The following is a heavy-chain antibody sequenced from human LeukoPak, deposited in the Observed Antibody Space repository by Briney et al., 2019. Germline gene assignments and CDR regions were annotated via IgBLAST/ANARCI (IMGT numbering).Heavy chain of an antibody. CDR1: GGTFSSYA. D-gene: IGHD2-2*01. CDR2: IIPILGIA. Sequence: SVKVSCKASGGTFSSYAISWVRQAPGQGLEWMGRIIPILGIANYAQKFQGRVTITADKSTSTAYMELSSLRSEDTAVYYCARDRVIGYCSSTSCPELNWFDPWGQGTLVTVSS. CDR3: ARDRVIGYCSSTSCPELNWFDP. J-gene: IGHJ5*02. V-gene: IGHV1-69*04.